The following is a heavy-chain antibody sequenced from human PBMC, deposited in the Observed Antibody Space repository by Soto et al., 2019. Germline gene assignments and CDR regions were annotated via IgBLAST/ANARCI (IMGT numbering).Heavy chain of an antibody. CDR1: GVTFSNSS. CDR3: ARDRWMKDPSMPYGVYYGMDV. Sequence: QVQLVQSGAEVKKPGSSVKVSCKASGVTFSNSSFFWVRQAPGQGLEWMGGFIPMWRTANYAQKFLGRLTVTADESTGTTYMELRSLTSEDTAIYYCARDRWMKDPSMPYGVYYGMDVWGQGTTVAVSS. V-gene: IGHV1-69*01. CDR2: FIPMWRTA. J-gene: IGHJ6*02. D-gene: IGHD2-2*01.